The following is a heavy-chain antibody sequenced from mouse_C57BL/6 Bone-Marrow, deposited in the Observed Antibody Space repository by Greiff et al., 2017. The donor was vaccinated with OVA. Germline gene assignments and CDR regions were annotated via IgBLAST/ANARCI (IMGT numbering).Heavy chain of an antibody. Sequence: QVQLKASGAELVRPGASVKLSCKASGYTFTDYYINWVKQRPGQGLEWIARIYPGSGNTYYNEKFKGKATLTAEKSSSTAYMQLSSLTSEDSAVYFCARSGDYDENYAMDYWGQGTSVTVSS. J-gene: IGHJ4*01. CDR1: GYTFTDYY. CDR3: ARSGDYDENYAMDY. CDR2: IYPGSGNT. D-gene: IGHD2-4*01. V-gene: IGHV1-76*01.